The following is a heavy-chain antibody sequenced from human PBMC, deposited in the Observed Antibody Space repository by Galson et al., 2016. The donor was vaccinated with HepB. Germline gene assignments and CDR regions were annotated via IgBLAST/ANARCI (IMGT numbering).Heavy chain of an antibody. D-gene: IGHD3-3*01. J-gene: IGHJ4*02. V-gene: IGHV1-3*01. Sequence: SVKVSCKASGYTFTHYAIHWVRQAPGQRLEWMGWINGGDGDTKYSQKLQGRVTMTRDTSAKTAYMELSSLRSEDTAVYYCARVGEDFSSGYSSGLAYWGQGTLVTVSP. CDR1: GYTFTHYA. CDR2: INGGDGDT. CDR3: ARVGEDFSSGYSSGLAY.